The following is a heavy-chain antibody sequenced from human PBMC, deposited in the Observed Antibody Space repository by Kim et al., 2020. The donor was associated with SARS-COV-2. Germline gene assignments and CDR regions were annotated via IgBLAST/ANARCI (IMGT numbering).Heavy chain of an antibody. CDR3: SRDSRSLTADS. J-gene: IGHJ5*01. CDR1: GFTFSDYW. D-gene: IGHD2-2*01. CDR2: IKPDGSDK. V-gene: IGHV3-7*01. Sequence: GGSLRPSCAASGFTFSDYWMNWVRQAPGKGLEWVGNIKPDGSDKYYVDSVKGRFTISRDNAKNSLYLQMNSLRAEDTAMYYCSRDSRSLTADSWGQGILV.